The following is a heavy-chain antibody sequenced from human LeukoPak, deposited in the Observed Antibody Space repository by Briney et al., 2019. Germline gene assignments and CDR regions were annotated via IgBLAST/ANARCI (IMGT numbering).Heavy chain of an antibody. D-gene: IGHD2-15*01. CDR1: GGSISSTYY. V-gene: IGHV4-39*07. J-gene: IGHJ3*02. CDR3: ARRYCSGGSCYSERGAFDI. CDR2: IYYSGTT. Sequence: SETLSLTCTVSGGSISSTYYWDWIRQPPGKGLEWIGSIYYSGTTYYNPSLKSRATISVDTSKNQFSLKLSSVTAADTAVYYCARRYCSGGSCYSERGAFDIWGQGTMVTVSS.